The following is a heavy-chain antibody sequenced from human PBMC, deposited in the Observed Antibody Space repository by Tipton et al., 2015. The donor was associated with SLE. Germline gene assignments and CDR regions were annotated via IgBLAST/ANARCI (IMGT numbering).Heavy chain of an antibody. CDR3: AGGTGAYFDH. Sequence: SLRLSCAASGFPYSGYAMHWVRQAPGKGLEWVAFIRADGSNKDYADSVKGRFTSSRDNSKNTLYLQMNRLRVEDTAVYYCAGGTGAYFDHWGQGTLVTVSS. CDR1: GFPYSGYA. D-gene: IGHD3-16*01. V-gene: IGHV3-30*02. J-gene: IGHJ4*02. CDR2: IRADGSNK.